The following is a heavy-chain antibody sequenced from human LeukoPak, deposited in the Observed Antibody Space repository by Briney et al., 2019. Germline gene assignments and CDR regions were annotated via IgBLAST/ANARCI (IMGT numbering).Heavy chain of an antibody. V-gene: IGHV1-46*01. D-gene: IGHD4-23*01. CDR3: ASPTGGSGNSVRFDY. J-gene: IGHJ4*02. CDR2: IYPRDGST. Sequence: ASVKVSCKASGYSFTSNYIHWVRQAPGQGLEWMGMIYPRDGSTSYAQKFQGRVTVTRDTPTSTVHMELSGLRSEDTAVYYCASPTGGSGNSVRFDYWGQGTLVTVSS. CDR1: GYSFTSNY.